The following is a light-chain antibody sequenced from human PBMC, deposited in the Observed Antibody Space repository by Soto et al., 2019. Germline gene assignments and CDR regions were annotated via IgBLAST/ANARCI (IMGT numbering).Light chain of an antibody. V-gene: IGLV1-51*01. Sequence: QSVLTQPPSVSAAPGQKVTISCSGSRSNIASNFVSWYQQFPGTAPKLLIYDNNQRPSGIPDRFSGSKSGTSATLGITGLQTGDEADFYCGTWDGSLSGKVFGGGTKVTVL. CDR2: DNN. J-gene: IGLJ2*01. CDR1: RSNIASNF. CDR3: GTWDGSLSGKV.